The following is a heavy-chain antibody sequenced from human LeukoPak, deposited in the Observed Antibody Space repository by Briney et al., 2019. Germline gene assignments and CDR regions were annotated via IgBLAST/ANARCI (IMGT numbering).Heavy chain of an antibody. V-gene: IGHV5-51*01. J-gene: IGHJ6*03. Sequence: GESLKISCKGSGYSFTSNWIAWVRQMPGKGLEWMGIIYPGDSDTRYSPSFQGQVTISADKSISTAYLQWSSLKASDTATYYCARVLLSYYYGSGRVPYYYYYYMDVWGKGTTVTVSS. CDR1: GYSFTSNW. CDR3: ARVLLSYYYGSGRVPYYYYYYMDV. CDR2: IYPGDSDT. D-gene: IGHD3-10*01.